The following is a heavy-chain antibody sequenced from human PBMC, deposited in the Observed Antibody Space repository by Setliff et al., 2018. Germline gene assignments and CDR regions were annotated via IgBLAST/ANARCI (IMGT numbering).Heavy chain of an antibody. D-gene: IGHD7-27*01. V-gene: IGHV4-39*07. J-gene: IGHJ4*02. CDR2: IYYTGIT. Sequence: SETLSLTCNVSGGSISSYSYYWGWIRQPPGKGLEWIGNIYYTGITYYNPSLKSRVTISVDTSKNQFSLKLTSVTAADTAVYYCVKYPSKLPELGIYGRFDYWGQGTPVTVSS. CDR1: GGSISSYSYY. CDR3: VKYPSKLPELGIYGRFDY.